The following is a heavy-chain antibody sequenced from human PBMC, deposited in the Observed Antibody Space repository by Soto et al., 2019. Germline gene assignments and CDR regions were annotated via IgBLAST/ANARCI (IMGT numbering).Heavy chain of an antibody. CDR2: IYYSGST. J-gene: IGHJ4*02. D-gene: IGHD4-17*01. Sequence: QVQLQESGPGLVKPSETLSLTCTVSGGSINNHYWSWILQPPGKGLEWIGYIYYSGSTNYNPSLQGRVTLSVDTSKNKFSLKLTSVTAADTATYYCARANWYGGYWGQGNLVTVSS. CDR1: GGSINNHY. CDR3: ARANWYGGY. V-gene: IGHV4-59*11.